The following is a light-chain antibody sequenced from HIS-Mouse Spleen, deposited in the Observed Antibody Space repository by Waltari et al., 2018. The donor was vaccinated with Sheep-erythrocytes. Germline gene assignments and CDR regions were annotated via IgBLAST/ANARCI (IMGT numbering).Light chain of an antibody. Sequence: QSALTQPRSVSGSPGQSGTIPCTGTSSDVGGYNYVPWYQQHPGKAPKLMIYDVSKRPSGVPDRFSGSKSGNTASLTISGLQAEDEADYYCCSYAGSYNHVFATGTKVTVL. J-gene: IGLJ1*01. V-gene: IGLV2-11*01. CDR3: CSYAGSYNHV. CDR2: DVS. CDR1: SSDVGGYNY.